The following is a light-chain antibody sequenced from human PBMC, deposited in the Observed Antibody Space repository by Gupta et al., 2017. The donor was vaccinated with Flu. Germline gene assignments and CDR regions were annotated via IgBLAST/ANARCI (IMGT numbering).Light chain of an antibody. J-gene: IGKJ1*01. V-gene: IGKV1-17*01. CDR2: AAS. CDR1: QGIRND. Sequence: SSLYASEGDRVTITCRASQGIRNDLGWYKQKPGNAPKRLIYAASSWPIGVPSRFSGSGYGKELTLTISSRQPEDFAAYYCRHHNSSPPWTFGEGTKVEIK. CDR3: RHHNSSPPWT.